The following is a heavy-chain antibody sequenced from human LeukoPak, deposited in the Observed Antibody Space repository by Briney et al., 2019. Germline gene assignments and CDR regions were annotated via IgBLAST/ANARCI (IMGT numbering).Heavy chain of an antibody. CDR3: ARDGDYYGSGNFDY. J-gene: IGHJ4*02. CDR2: FIPVLGTA. D-gene: IGHD3-10*01. CDR1: GGTFSNYA. V-gene: IGHV1-69*04. Sequence: SVKVSCKASGGTFSNYAISWVRQAPGQGLQWMGRFIPVLGTANYAQKFQGRVTITRDTSISTAYMELSSLRSEDTAVYYCARDGDYYGSGNFDYWGQGTLVTVSS.